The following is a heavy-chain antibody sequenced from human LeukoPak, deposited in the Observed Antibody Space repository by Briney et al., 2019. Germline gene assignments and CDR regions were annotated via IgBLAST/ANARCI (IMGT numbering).Heavy chain of an antibody. CDR3: ARASAKGYDYVWGSYRYNDWFDP. CDR1: GGSISSYY. J-gene: IGHJ5*02. D-gene: IGHD3-16*02. Sequence: SSETLSLTCTVSGGSISSYYWSWIRQPAGKGLEWIGRIYTSGSTNYNPSLKRRVTMSVATSKSQYSLKLSSVTAADTAVYYCARASAKGYDYVWGSYRYNDWFDPWGQGTLVTVSS. V-gene: IGHV4-4*07. CDR2: IYTSGST.